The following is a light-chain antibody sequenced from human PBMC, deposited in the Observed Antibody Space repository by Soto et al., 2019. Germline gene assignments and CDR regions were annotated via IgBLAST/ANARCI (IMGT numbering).Light chain of an antibody. CDR1: QSVSSY. Sequence: EIVLTQSPATLSLSPGERATISCRASQSVSSYLAWYQQKPGQAPRLLIYDASNRATGIPARFSGSGSGTDFTLTINSLEPEDFAVYYCQQRSNWPSITFGQGTRLEV. CDR3: QQRSNWPSIT. J-gene: IGKJ5*01. V-gene: IGKV3-11*01. CDR2: DAS.